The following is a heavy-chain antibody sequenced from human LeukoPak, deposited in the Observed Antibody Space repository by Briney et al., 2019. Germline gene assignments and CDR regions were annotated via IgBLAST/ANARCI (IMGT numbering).Heavy chain of an antibody. CDR2: IYTSGST. V-gene: IGHV4-61*02. D-gene: IGHD5-18*01. J-gene: IGHJ6*03. CDR1: GGSISSGSYY. CDR3: ARTTEGGYTYDYFYYYYMDV. Sequence: SETLSLTCTVSGGSISSGSYYWSWIRQPAGKGLEWIGRIYTSGSTNYNPSLKSRVTISVDTSKNQFSLKLSSVAAADTAVYYCARTTEGGYTYDYFYYYYMDVWGKGTTVTISS.